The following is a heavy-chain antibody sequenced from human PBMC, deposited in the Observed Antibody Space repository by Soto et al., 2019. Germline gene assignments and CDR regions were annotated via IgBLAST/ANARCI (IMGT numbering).Heavy chain of an antibody. CDR3: AGDRRGFGELIDY. CDR2: IWYDGSNK. V-gene: IGHV3-33*01. CDR1: GFTFSSYG. J-gene: IGHJ4*02. D-gene: IGHD3-10*01. Sequence: QVQLVESGGGVVQPGRSLRLSCAASGFTFSSYGMHWVRQAPGKGLEWVAVIWYDGSNKYYADSVKGRFTISRDNSKNTLYLQMNRLGAEDTAVYYCAGDRRGFGELIDYWGQGTLVTVSS.